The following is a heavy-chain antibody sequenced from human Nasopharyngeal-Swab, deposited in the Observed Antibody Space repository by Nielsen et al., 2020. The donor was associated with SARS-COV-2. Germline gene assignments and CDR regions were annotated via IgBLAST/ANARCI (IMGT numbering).Heavy chain of an antibody. CDR3: ATTSARSLWQWQITGGYFDY. D-gene: IGHD6-19*01. V-gene: IGHV4-39*07. CDR2: IYYSGST. Sequence: ETLSLTCTVSGGSISSSSYYWGWIRQPPGKGLEWIGSIYYSGSTYYNPSLKSRVTISVDTSKNQFSLKLSSVTAADTAVYYCATTSARSLWQWQITGGYFDYWGQGILVTVSS. J-gene: IGHJ4*02. CDR1: GGSISSSSYY.